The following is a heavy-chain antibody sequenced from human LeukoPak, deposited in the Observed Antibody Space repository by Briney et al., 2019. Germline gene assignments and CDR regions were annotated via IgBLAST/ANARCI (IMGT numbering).Heavy chain of an antibody. CDR2: INPNSGGT. Sequence: ASVKVSCKASGYTFTGYYMHWVRQAPGQGLKRMGWINPNSGGTNYAQKFQGRVTMTRDTSISTAYMELSTLRSDDTAVYYCARDTQLTTVTTPDAFDIWGQGTMVTVSS. J-gene: IGHJ3*02. CDR1: GYTFTGYY. V-gene: IGHV1-2*02. CDR3: ARDTQLTTVTTPDAFDI. D-gene: IGHD4-17*01.